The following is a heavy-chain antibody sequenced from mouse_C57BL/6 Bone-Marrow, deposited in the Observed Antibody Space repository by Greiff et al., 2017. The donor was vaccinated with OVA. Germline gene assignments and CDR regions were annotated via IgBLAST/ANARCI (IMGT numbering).Heavy chain of an antibody. J-gene: IGHJ3*01. CDR3: ARARDFYDFAY. D-gene: IGHD2-3*01. CDR1: GFTFSSYA. V-gene: IGHV5-4*01. CDR2: ISDGGSYT. Sequence: EVQGVESGGGLVKPGGSLKLSCAASGFTFSSYAMSWVRQTPEKRLEWVATISDGGSYTYYPDNVKGRFTISRDNAKNNLYLQMSHLKSEDTAMYYCARARDFYDFAYWGQGTLVTVSA.